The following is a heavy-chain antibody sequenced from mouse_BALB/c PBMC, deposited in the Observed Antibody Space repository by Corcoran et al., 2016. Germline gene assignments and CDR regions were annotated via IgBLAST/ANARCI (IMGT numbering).Heavy chain of an antibody. V-gene: IGHV9-4*02. CDR1: GYTFITAG. CDR3: ARNDFDY. Sequence: QIQLVQSGPELKKPGETVRISCKASGYTFITAGMQWVQKMPGKGLKWIGWINTHSGVPKYAEDFKGRFAFSLETYASTAYLQLSNLNNEDTATYFCARNDFDYWGQGTTLTVSS. D-gene: IGHD2-3*01. J-gene: IGHJ2*01. CDR2: INTHSGVP.